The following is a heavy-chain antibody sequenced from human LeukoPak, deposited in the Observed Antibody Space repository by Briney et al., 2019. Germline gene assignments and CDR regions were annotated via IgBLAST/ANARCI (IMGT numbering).Heavy chain of an antibody. CDR2: FDPEDGET. CDR1: GYTLTELS. Sequence: ASVKVSCKVSGYTLTELSMHWVRQAPGKGLEWMAGFDPEDGETIYAQKFQGRVTMTEDTSTDTAYMELSSLRSEDTAVYYCATKGIDGYCSGGSCYPNWFDPWGQGTLVTVSS. D-gene: IGHD2-15*01. CDR3: ATKGIDGYCSGGSCYPNWFDP. V-gene: IGHV1-24*01. J-gene: IGHJ5*02.